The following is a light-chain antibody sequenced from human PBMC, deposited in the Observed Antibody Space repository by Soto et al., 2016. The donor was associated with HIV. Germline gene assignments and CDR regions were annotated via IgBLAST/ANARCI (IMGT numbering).Light chain of an antibody. Sequence: SYELTQPPSVSVSPGQTAKITCPGDVLPKQYAYWYQQKPGQAPVMIIYKDNERPSGIPERFSGSSSGTTATATLTISGVLAEDEADYYCQPSHSTYTYWLFGGGTRLTVL. CDR3: QPSHSTYTYWL. CDR2: KDN. V-gene: IGLV3-25*03. CDR1: VLPKQY. J-gene: IGLJ2*01.